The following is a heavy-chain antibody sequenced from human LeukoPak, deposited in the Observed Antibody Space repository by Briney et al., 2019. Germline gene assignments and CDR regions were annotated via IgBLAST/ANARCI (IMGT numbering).Heavy chain of an antibody. V-gene: IGHV3-30*04. J-gene: IGHJ4*02. CDR2: ISYDGSNK. D-gene: IGHD3-10*01. Sequence: GGSLRLSCAASGFTFSSYAMHWVRQAPGKGLEWVAVISYDGSNKYYADSVKGRFTISRDDAKNSLYLQMNSLRAEDTAVYYCVRVQITMVRGVAFFDLWGQGTLVTVSS. CDR3: VRVQITMVRGVAFFDL. CDR1: GFTFSSYA.